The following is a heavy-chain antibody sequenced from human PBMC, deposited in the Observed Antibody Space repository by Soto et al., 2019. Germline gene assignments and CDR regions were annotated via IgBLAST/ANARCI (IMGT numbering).Heavy chain of an antibody. J-gene: IGHJ4*02. V-gene: IGHV4-31*03. Sequence: TLCLTCTVSGGSFSSVTYYWSWIRQGPEKGREWVVHIFYSGRGQIYYSEDTYYNPAHKSRVTISVDTSKNQFSLKLSSVTAADTAVYYWARENPNEHSYVIDYWGQGTLVTVSS. CDR1: GGSFSSVTYY. D-gene: IGHD1-1*01. CDR2: IFYSGRGQIYYSEDT. CDR3: ARENPNEHSYVIDY.